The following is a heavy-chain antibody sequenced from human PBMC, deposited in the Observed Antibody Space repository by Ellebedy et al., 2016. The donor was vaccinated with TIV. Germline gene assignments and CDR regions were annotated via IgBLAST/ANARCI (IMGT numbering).Heavy chain of an antibody. J-gene: IGHJ4*02. Sequence: SETLSLTXTVSGGSISSGGYYWSWIRQHPGKGLEWIGYIYYSGSTNYNPSLKSRVTISVDTSKNQFSLKLSSVTAADTAVYYCARGWSIAARPVFFDYWGQGTLVTVSS. V-gene: IGHV4-61*08. D-gene: IGHD6-6*01. CDR3: ARGWSIAARPVFFDY. CDR2: IYYSGST. CDR1: GGSISSGGYY.